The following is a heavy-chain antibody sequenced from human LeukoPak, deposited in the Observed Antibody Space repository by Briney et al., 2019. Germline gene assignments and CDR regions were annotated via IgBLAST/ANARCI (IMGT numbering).Heavy chain of an antibody. Sequence: PGGSLRLSCAASGFTFRSYAMTWVRQAPGKGLEWVSAIDSGGHTYYADSVKGRFTISRDNSKNKLHLQINSLRAEDTAVYYCARDLVGSSGWWDFDSWGQGTLVTVSS. D-gene: IGHD6-19*01. V-gene: IGHV3-66*01. J-gene: IGHJ4*02. CDR3: ARDLVGSSGWWDFDS. CDR1: GFTFRSYA. CDR2: IDSGGHT.